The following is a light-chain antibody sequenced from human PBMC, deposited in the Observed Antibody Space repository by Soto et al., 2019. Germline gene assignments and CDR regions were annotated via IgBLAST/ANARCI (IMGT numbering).Light chain of an antibody. CDR1: QDISNL. CDR3: QQFDDRPYIT. J-gene: IGKJ3*01. V-gene: IGKV1-33*01. CDR2: DGS. Sequence: DIQMTQSPSSLSGSIGDRVTITCQASQDISNLLNGCQQKPVKAPNLLIYDGSTLATGAPSRFSGRGFGTHFTLTISSLQPEDIATYYCQQFDDRPYITFGPGTKVDIK.